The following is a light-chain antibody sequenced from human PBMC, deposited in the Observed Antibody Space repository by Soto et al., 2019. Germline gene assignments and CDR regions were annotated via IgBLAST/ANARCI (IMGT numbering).Light chain of an antibody. V-gene: IGKV3-20*01. J-gene: IGKJ1*01. CDR3: QRYGSSPT. CDR2: AAP. Sequence: EIVFTQSPGTLSLSPGSSATLSCLASQSLSSGYLAWYQQKPGQDPRILIYAAPSRATGLPDRFSGSGSGADFTLTISRLEPEEFAVDYCQRYGSSPTVGQGTKVEIK. CDR1: QSLSSGY.